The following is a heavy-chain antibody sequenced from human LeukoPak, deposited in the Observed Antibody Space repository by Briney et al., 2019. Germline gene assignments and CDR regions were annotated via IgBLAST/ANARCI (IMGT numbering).Heavy chain of an antibody. D-gene: IGHD4-23*01. CDR2: INHSGXX. Sequence: PSETLSLTCAVYGGSFSGYYWSXXXQPPGKXLEWIGEINHSGXXNYXPSLKSRVTXXXDXXXXXFSLKLSSVTAADTAVYYCARERRWYPFDYWGQGTLVTVSS. V-gene: IGHV4-34*01. CDR3: ARERRWYPFDY. J-gene: IGHJ4*02. CDR1: GGSFSGYY.